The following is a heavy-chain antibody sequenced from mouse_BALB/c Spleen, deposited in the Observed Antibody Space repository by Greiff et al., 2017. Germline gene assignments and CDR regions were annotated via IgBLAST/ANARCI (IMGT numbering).Heavy chain of an antibody. CDR3: ANYDYDGGFAY. Sequence: QVQLKQSGPELVKPGASVKMSCKASGYTFTSYYIHWVKQRPGQGLEWIGWIYPGDGSTKYNEKFKGKTTLTADKSSSTAYMLLSSLTSEDSAIYFCANYDYDGGFAYWGQGTLVTVSA. CDR2: IYPGDGST. V-gene: IGHV1S56*01. J-gene: IGHJ3*01. CDR1: GYTFTSYY. D-gene: IGHD2-4*01.